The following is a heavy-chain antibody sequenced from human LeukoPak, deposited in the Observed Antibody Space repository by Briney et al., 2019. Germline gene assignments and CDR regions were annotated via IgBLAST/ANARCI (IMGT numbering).Heavy chain of an antibody. CDR1: GGSLSSTSYY. D-gene: IGHD3-9*01. Sequence: SETLSLTCTLSGGSLSSTSYYSGWVRQPPGKGLEWLGSIHYSGTNYYNPSLKSRVTISVDTSKNQFSLKLSSVTATDTAVYYCAKPFDILAGYAVFDPWGQGTLVTVSS. J-gene: IGHJ5*02. V-gene: IGHV4-39*01. CDR2: IHYSGTN. CDR3: AKPFDILAGYAVFDP.